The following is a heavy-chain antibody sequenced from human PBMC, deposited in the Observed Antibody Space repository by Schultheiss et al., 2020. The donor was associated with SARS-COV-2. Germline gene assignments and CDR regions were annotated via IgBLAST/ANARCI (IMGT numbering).Heavy chain of an antibody. CDR2: ISAYNGNT. J-gene: IGHJ4*02. CDR3: ARNGAARDSSGHYYGY. V-gene: IGHV1-18*01. D-gene: IGHD3-22*01. CDR1: GYTFTSYG. Sequence: ASVKVSCKASGYTFTSYGISWVRQAPGQGLEWMGWISAYNGNTNYAQKLQGRVTMTTDTSTSTAYMELSGLRSDDTAVYYCARNGAARDSSGHYYGYWGQGTLVTVSS.